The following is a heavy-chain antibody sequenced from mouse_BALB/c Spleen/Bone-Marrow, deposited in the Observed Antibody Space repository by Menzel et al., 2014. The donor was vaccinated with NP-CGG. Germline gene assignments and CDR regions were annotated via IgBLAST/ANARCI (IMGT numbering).Heavy chain of an antibody. CDR2: INSNGGST. J-gene: IGHJ2*01. CDR3: ARRMMIYGNPCDVDY. Sequence: EVKVVESGGGLVKLGGSLKLSCAASGFTFSSYYMSWVRQTPEKRLELVAAINSNGGSTYYPDTVKGRFTISRDNAKNTRDRQMSSLKSEDTAVYYGARRMMIYGNPCDVDYWGQGTTLTVSS. CDR1: GFTFSSYY. V-gene: IGHV5-6-2*01. D-gene: IGHD2-1*01.